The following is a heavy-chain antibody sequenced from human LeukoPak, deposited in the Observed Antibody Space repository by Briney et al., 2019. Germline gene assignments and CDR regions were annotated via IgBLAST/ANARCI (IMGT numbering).Heavy chain of an antibody. CDR2: IRSKAYGGTT. D-gene: IGHD5-18*01. V-gene: IGHV3-49*03. J-gene: IGHJ6*03. CDR1: GFTFGDYA. Sequence: GGSLRLSCTASGFTFGDYAMSWFRQAPGKGLEWVGFIRSKAYGGTTEYAASVKGRFTISRDDSKSIAYLQMNSLKTEDTAVYYCTRDRTAMVTYYYYYYMDVWGKRTTVTVSS. CDR3: TRDRTAMVTYYYYYYMDV.